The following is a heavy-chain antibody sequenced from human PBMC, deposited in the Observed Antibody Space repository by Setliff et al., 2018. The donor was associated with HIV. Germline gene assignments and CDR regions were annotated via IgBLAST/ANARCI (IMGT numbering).Heavy chain of an antibody. D-gene: IGHD2-2*01. CDR2: IYPGDSNT. CDR1: GYSFISYW. V-gene: IGHV5-51*01. Sequence: RGESLKISCKGSGYSFISYWIGWVRQMPGKGLEWMGIIYPGDSNTKYSPSFQGQVTLSVDKSISTAYLQWSSLKASDTAMYYCATPISITSGSAFDYWGQGTLVTV. J-gene: IGHJ4*02. CDR3: ATPISITSGSAFDY.